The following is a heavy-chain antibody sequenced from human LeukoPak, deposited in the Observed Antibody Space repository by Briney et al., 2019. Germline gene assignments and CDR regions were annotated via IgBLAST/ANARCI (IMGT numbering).Heavy chain of an antibody. V-gene: IGHV3-11*03. CDR1: GFTFSDYY. CDR2: ISGSSTHT. J-gene: IGHJ4*02. CDR3: ATPGLLGYCSSAICAPPGY. Sequence: PGGSLRLSCVASGFTFSDYYMSWIRQAPGKGLEWVSYISGSSTHTNYADSVKGRFTISRDNAKKSLYLQMNSLRAEDAAVYYCATPGLLGYCSSAICAPPGYWGQGTLVTVSS. D-gene: IGHD2-2*01.